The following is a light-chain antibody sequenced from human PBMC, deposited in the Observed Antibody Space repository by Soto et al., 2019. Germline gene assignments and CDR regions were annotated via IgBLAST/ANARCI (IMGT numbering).Light chain of an antibody. CDR2: DAS. CDR1: QSISGY. Sequence: EIVLTQSPATLSLSPGERATLSCRASQSISGYLAWYQQTPGQAPRPLIYDASYRATGIPARFSGSGSGTDFTLTISSLEPEDFAVYYCQQRSNWPGTFGQGTKVEIK. V-gene: IGKV3-11*01. CDR3: QQRSNWPGT. J-gene: IGKJ2*01.